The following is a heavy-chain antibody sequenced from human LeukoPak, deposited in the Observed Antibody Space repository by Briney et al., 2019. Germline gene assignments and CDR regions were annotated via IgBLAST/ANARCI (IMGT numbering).Heavy chain of an antibody. D-gene: IGHD3-10*01. Sequence: GGSLRRSCAASGFIFGNYAMSWVRQAPGKGLEWVSAISGRGYSTYHADSVKGRFTISRDNSKDTLYLQMDSLRVEDTAVYYCAKRSKDYYGSGTYDYWGQGTLVTVSS. CDR2: ISGRGYST. CDR3: AKRSKDYYGSGTYDY. J-gene: IGHJ4*02. V-gene: IGHV3-23*01. CDR1: GFIFGNYA.